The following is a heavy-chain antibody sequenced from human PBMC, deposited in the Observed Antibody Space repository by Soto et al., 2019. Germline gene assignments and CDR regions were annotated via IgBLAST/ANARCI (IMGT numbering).Heavy chain of an antibody. V-gene: IGHV4-34*01. CDR3: ARGKLDYVLDEYYFDY. Sequence: SETLSLTCAVYGGSFSGYYWSWIRQPPGKGLEWIGEINHSGSTNYNPSLKSRVTISVDTSKNQFSLKLSSVTAADTAVYYCARGKLDYVLDEYYFDYWGQGTLVTVSS. CDR2: INHSGST. D-gene: IGHD4-17*01. CDR1: GGSFSGYY. J-gene: IGHJ4*02.